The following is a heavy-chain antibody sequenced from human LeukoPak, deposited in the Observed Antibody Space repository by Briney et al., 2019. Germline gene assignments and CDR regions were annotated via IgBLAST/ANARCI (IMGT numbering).Heavy chain of an antibody. D-gene: IGHD5-12*01. CDR1: GYTFTSYG. Sequence: ASVKVSCKASGYTFTSYGISWVRQAPGQGLEWMGWISAYNGNTNYAQKLQGRVTMTTDTSTSTAYMELRSLRSDDTAVYYCARATLATINPDEYYYYYMDVWGKGPRSPSP. CDR2: ISAYNGNT. J-gene: IGHJ6*03. V-gene: IGHV1-18*01. CDR3: ARATLATINPDEYYYYYMDV.